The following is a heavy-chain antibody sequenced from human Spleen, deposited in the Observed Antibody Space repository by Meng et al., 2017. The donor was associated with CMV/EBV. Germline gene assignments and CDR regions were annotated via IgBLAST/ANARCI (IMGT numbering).Heavy chain of an antibody. Sequence: SVKVSCKASGGPFSSYTVSWVRQAPGQGLEWMGRIIPVFGIVEYAQKFQGKVSITADTSTSIAYMELSSLRSDDTAVYYCARAEVERFVPYYYHGMDVWGQGTTVTVSS. J-gene: IGHJ6*02. V-gene: IGHV1-69*02. CDR3: ARAEVERFVPYYYHGMDV. CDR1: GGPFSSYT. D-gene: IGHD6-6*01. CDR2: IIPVFGIV.